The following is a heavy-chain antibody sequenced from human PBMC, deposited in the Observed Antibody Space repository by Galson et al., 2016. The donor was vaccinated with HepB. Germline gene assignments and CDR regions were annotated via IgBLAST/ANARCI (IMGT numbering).Heavy chain of an antibody. CDR3: ARIPHDSYHWYLDL. V-gene: IGHV3-53*05. J-gene: IGHJ2*01. Sequence: SLRLSCAVSGFTLSDNYMNWVRQAPGKGLEWVSVLYSGGSTYYADSVKGRFTISRDNSNTALSLQMNSLKPDDTAVYFCARIPHDSYHWYLDLWCRGTLVTFSS. CDR2: LYSGGST. CDR1: GFTLSDNY. D-gene: IGHD3-10*01.